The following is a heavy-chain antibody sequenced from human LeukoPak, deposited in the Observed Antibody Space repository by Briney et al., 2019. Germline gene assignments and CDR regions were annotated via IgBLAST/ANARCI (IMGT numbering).Heavy chain of an antibody. CDR2: IGIRGYT. CDR3: ARGGIQVSGIDEFDY. V-gene: IGHV3-13*01. J-gene: IGHJ4*02. CDR1: GFTFIDYD. Sequence: GGSLRLSCAASGFTFIDYDMHWVRQVIGKGLEWVSAIGIRGYTHYSGSVKGRFTISRENAESSLYLQMNSLRAEDTAVYYCARGGIQVSGIDEFDYWGQGTLVTVSS. D-gene: IGHD6-19*01.